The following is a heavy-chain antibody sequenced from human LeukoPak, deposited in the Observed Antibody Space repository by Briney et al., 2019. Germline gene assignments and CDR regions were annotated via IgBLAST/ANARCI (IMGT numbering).Heavy chain of an antibody. CDR1: GFTFSSYW. Sequence: GGSLRLSCAASGFTFSSYWMSWVRQAPGKGLEWVANIKQDGSEKYYVDSVKGRFTISRDNAKNSLYLQMNSLRAEDTAVYYCARDSGAIVATTFDYWGQGTLVTVSS. V-gene: IGHV3-7*01. CDR2: IKQDGSEK. D-gene: IGHD5-12*01. J-gene: IGHJ4*02. CDR3: ARDSGAIVATTFDY.